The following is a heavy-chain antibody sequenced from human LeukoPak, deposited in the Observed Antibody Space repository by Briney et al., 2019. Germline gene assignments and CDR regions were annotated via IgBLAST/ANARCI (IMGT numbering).Heavy chain of an antibody. CDR1: GFTLSNYE. V-gene: IGHV3-48*03. CDR2: ITKGGATV. Sequence: PGGSLRLSCAPSGFTLSNYEMNWVRLTPGMGLEWMSYITKGGATVLYAESVKGRFTISRDNANSSLYLQMNSLRAEDTAVYFCARLSVSITRRFDLWGQGTLVTVSS. J-gene: IGHJ5*02. CDR3: ARLSVSITRRFDL. D-gene: IGHD3-3*01.